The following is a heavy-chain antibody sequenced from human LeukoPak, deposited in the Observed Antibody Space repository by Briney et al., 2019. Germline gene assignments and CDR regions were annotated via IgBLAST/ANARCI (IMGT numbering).Heavy chain of an antibody. J-gene: IGHJ3*02. D-gene: IGHD6-19*01. CDR2: FYYSGGT. V-gene: IGHV4-39*07. CDR3: ARTSRAVASPGAFDI. Sequence: TASETLSLTCTVSGGSITYSNYYWGWIRQPPGKGLECVGSFYYSGGTSYNPSLMSRVTISADTSKNRFFLKLSSVTAADTAVYYCARTSRAVASPGAFDIWGQGTMVTVSS. CDR1: GGSITYSNYY.